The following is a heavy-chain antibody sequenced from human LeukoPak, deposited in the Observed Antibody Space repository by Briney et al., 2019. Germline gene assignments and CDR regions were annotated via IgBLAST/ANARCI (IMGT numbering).Heavy chain of an antibody. CDR1: GFTFSNAW. D-gene: IGHD3-22*01. CDR3: ATDFYDST. Sequence: GGSLRLSCATSGFTFSNAWMNWVRQAPGKGLEWVGRIRSNSDGGTIDYAAPVKGRFTLSRDDSKTTLYLQMNSLQTEDTAVYCCATDFYDSTWGQGTLVTVSS. J-gene: IGHJ5*02. CDR2: IRSNSDGGTI. V-gene: IGHV3-15*07.